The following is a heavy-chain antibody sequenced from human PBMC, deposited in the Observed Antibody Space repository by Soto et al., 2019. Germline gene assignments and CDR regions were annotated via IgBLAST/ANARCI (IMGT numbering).Heavy chain of an antibody. J-gene: IGHJ5*02. V-gene: IGHV3-15*01. Sequence: EVQLVESGGGLVEPGGSLRLSCAASGFSFTDAWMGWVRQAPGKGLEWVGRIKSRTHGGTADFPAPVKGRFSSSRDDSNNLLYLQMSSLQTEDTAVYHCTSDVVHMSLPLFSSWGQGTLVIVSS. CDR1: GFSFTDAW. CDR2: IKSRTHGGTA. D-gene: IGHD1-26*01. CDR3: TSDVVHMSLPLFSS.